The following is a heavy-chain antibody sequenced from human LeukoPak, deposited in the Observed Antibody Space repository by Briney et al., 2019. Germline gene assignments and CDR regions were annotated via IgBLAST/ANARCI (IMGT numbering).Heavy chain of an antibody. V-gene: IGHV3-48*03. CDR1: GFTFSSYE. CDR3: ARGGAARPDY. J-gene: IGHJ4*02. CDR2: VSSSGNDV. D-gene: IGHD6-6*01. Sequence: GGSLRLSCAASGFTFSSYEMNWVRQAPGKGLEWVSYVSSSGNDVAYADSVKGRFTISRDNAKNLLSLQMNTLRAEDTAVYYCARGGAARPDYWGQGTLVTVSS.